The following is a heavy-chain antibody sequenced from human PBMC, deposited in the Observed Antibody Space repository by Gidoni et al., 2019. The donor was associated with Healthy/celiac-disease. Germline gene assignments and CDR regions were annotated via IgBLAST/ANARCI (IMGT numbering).Heavy chain of an antibody. Sequence: QVQLVQSGAAVKKPGSSVKVSCKASGGTFSSYAISWVRQAPGQGLEWMGGIIPIFGTANYAQKFQGRVTITADKSTSTAYMELSSLRSEDTAVYYCATRQQLATYYYYYGMDVWGQGTTVTVSS. CDR3: ATRQQLATYYYYYGMDV. J-gene: IGHJ6*02. D-gene: IGHD6-6*01. CDR2: IIPIFGTA. CDR1: GGTFSSYA. V-gene: IGHV1-69*06.